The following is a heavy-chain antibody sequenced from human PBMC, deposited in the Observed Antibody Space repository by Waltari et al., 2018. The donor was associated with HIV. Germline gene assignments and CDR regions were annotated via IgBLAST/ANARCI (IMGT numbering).Heavy chain of an antibody. CDR2: ISWKSGTI. D-gene: IGHD4-17*01. CDR3: AKDKRSGYGGNSVWYFDL. J-gene: IGHJ2*01. CDR1: GFTFDDYA. V-gene: IGHV3-9*01. Sequence: DVQPVESGGGLEPPGRSQSLSCAAPGFTFDDYALPWARQAPGEGLEWVSGISWKSGTIGYAVSVKGRFTISRDNAKNVLYLQMNSLRADDTALYYCAKDKRSGYGGNSVWYFDLGGRGTLVTVSS.